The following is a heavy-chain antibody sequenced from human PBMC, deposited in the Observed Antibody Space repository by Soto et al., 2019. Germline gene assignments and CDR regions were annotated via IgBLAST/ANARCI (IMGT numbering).Heavy chain of an antibody. CDR2: IIPIFGTA. CDR1: GCTFSSYA. Sequence: SVKVSCKASGCTFSSYAISWVRQAPGQGLEWMGGIIPIFGTANYAQKFQGRVTITADESTSTAYMELSSLRSEDTAVYYCARGGGHGDHTRAVPVHYYYYGMDVWGQGTTVTVSS. J-gene: IGHJ6*02. CDR3: ARGGGHGDHTRAVPVHYYYYGMDV. D-gene: IGHD7-27*01. V-gene: IGHV1-69*13.